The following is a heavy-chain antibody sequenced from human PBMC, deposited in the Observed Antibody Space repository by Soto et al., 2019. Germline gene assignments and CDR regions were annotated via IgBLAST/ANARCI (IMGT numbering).Heavy chain of an antibody. CDR2: IKQDGSQK. CDR3: MTSVTTHDY. D-gene: IGHD4-17*01. J-gene: IGHJ4*02. CDR1: GFTLSSYW. V-gene: IGHV3-7*01. Sequence: EVQLVESGGGLVQPGGSLRLSCAASGFTLSSYWMNWVRLAPGKGLEWVANIKQDGSQKNYVDSVKGRFTISRDNAKNSLYLQMSSLRAEDTAVSYCMTSVTTHDYWGQGTLVTVSS.